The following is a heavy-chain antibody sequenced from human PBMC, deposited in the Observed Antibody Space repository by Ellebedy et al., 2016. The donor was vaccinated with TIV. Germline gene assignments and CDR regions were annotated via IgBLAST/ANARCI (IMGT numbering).Heavy chain of an antibody. CDR1: GFTFSSYS. CDR2: ISSSSSYI. D-gene: IGHD4-17*01. J-gene: IGHJ4*02. Sequence: PGGSLRLSCAASGFTFSSYSMNWVRQAPGKGLEWVSSISSSSSYIYYADSVKGRFTISRDNAKNSLYLQMNSLTTEDTALYYCAKDIELTVTTQNYFDHWGQGTLVAVSS. V-gene: IGHV3-21*04. CDR3: AKDIELTVTTQNYFDH.